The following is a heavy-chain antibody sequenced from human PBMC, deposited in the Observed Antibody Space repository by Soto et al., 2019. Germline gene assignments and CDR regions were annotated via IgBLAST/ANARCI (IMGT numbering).Heavy chain of an antibody. CDR2: ISSDGSNK. CDR1: GFTFSNYA. Sequence: QVQLVESGGGVVQPGRSLRLSCAASGFTFSNYAMHWVRQAPGKGLEWVAVISSDGSNKYYADSVKGRFTISRDNSKNTLYLQMHSLRPEDRAVYYCASGGRNSWNYFDYWGQGTLVTVSS. V-gene: IGHV3-30-3*01. CDR3: ASGGRNSWNYFDY. J-gene: IGHJ4*02. D-gene: IGHD6-13*01.